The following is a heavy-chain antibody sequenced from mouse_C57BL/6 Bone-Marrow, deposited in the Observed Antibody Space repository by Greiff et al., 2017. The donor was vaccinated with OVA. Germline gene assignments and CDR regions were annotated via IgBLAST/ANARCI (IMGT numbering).Heavy chain of an antibody. CDR2: IWWDDDK. J-gene: IGHJ3*01. Sequence: QVQLKESGPGILQPSQSLSLTCSFSGFSLSTFGMGVGWIRQPSGQGLEWLAHIWWDDDKYYNPALKSWLSISQEPSTTQVLLKIANVDTADTATYYWAGIEGVYTYYSNFAWFAYWGQGTLVTVSA. D-gene: IGHD2-5*01. V-gene: IGHV8-8*01. CDR3: AGIEGVYTYYSNFAWFAY. CDR1: GFSLSTFGMG.